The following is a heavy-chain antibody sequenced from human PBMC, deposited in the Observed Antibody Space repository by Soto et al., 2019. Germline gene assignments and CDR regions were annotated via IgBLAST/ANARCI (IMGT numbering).Heavy chain of an antibody. CDR3: AKVERIVGATGPIDY. CDR1: GFTFSSYA. CDR2: ISGSGGST. J-gene: IGHJ4*02. Sequence: GESLKISCAASGFTFSSYAMSWVRQAPGKGLEWVSAISGSGGSTYYADSVKGRFTISRDNSKNTLYLQMNSLRAEDTAVYYCAKVERIVGATGPIDYWGQGTLVTVSS. D-gene: IGHD1-26*01. V-gene: IGHV3-23*01.